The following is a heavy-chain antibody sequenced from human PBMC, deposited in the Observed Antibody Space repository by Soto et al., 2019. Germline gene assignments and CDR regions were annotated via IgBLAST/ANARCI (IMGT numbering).Heavy chain of an antibody. Sequence: EVQLLESGGGLVQPGGSLRLSCAASGFTFSSYAMSWVRQAPGKGLEWVSAIIGSGGGTYNADSVKGLFTISRDNSRNTLYLQMNSLRADDTAVYYCAKRVEHRYQLLLHHNGMDVWGQGTTVTVSS. CDR3: AKRVEHRYQLLLHHNGMDV. D-gene: IGHD2-2*01. CDR1: GFTFSSYA. J-gene: IGHJ6*02. CDR2: IIGSGGGT. V-gene: IGHV3-23*01.